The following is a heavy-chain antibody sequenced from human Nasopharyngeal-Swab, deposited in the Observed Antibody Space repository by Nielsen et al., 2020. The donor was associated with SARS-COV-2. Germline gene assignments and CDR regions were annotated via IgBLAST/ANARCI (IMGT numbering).Heavy chain of an antibody. CDR3: AKDIQPYSSSSLDY. CDR1: GFTFDDYA. CDR2: ISWNSGST. D-gene: IGHD6-6*01. V-gene: IGHV3-9*01. Sequence: SLKISCAASGFTFDDYAMHWVRQAPGKGLEWVSGISWNSGSTGYADSVKGRFTISRVNAKHSLYLQMNSLRAEDTALYYCAKDIQPYSSSSLDYWGQGTLVTVSS. J-gene: IGHJ4*02.